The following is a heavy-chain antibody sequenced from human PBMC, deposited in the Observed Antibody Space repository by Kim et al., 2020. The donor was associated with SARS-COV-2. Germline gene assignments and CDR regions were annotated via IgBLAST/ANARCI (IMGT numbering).Heavy chain of an antibody. Sequence: VKGRVTNSSDNAKNSLYLQMNSLRAEDTAVYYCARVVGYGSGSYPYYFDYWGQGTLVTVSS. CDR3: ARVVGYGSGSYPYYFDY. D-gene: IGHD3-10*01. V-gene: IGHV3-21*01. J-gene: IGHJ4*02.